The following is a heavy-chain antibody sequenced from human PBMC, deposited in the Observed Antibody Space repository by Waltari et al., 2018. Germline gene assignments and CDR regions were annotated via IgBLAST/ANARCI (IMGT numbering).Heavy chain of an antibody. D-gene: IGHD3-16*01. CDR3: VRDDDGGMGAV. J-gene: IGHJ6*02. CDR2: IYQDGSVT. CDR1: GYTYSKCW. Sequence: EVELVESGGGLVQPVGSLRRSCAASGYTYSKCWMSRVRQAPGKGREWVANIYQDGSVTNYVDSVKGRFTTSRDNARNSLYLQMNSLRADDTAVYYCVRDDDGGMGAVWGQGTTVTVSS. V-gene: IGHV3-7*01.